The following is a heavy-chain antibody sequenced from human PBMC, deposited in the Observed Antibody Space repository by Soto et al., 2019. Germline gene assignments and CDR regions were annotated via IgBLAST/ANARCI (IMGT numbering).Heavy chain of an antibody. D-gene: IGHD3-16*02. Sequence: SETLSLTCTVSGGSISDYFWSWIRQPPGKGLEWIGYVYYTGNTNSIPSLKSRVTISVDTSKNQFSLKLRSVTAADTAVYYCARGLGNYPWSFNSWGQGTLVTVSS. V-gene: IGHV4-59*01. J-gene: IGHJ4*02. CDR1: GGSISDYF. CDR2: VYYTGNT. CDR3: ARGLGNYPWSFNS.